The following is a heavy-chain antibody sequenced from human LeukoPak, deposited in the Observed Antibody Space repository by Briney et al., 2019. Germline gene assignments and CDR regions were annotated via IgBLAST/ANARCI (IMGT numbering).Heavy chain of an antibody. CDR1: GGSISSYY. CDR3: ARARLTTVDY. CDR2: INHSGST. Sequence: SETLSLTCTVSGGSISSYYWSWIRQPAGKGLEWIGEINHSGSTNYNPSLKSRVTISVDTSKNQFSLKLSSVTAADTAVYYCARARLTTVDYWGQGTLVTVSS. J-gene: IGHJ4*02. V-gene: IGHV4-59*12. D-gene: IGHD4-17*01.